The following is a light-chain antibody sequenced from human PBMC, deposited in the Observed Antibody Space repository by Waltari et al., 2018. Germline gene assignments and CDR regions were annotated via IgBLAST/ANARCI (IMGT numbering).Light chain of an antibody. J-gene: IGLJ6*01. Sequence: SYVLTQPPSVSVAPGKTARITCGGDNIGSKSVHWYQQKPGQAPVLVIYYDTDRPLGIPGRFSGSNSGNAATLTITRVEAGDEADYYCQVWDSSGEHLSVFGSGTKVTVL. CDR3: QVWDSSGEHLSV. V-gene: IGLV3-21*04. CDR1: NIGSKS. CDR2: YDT.